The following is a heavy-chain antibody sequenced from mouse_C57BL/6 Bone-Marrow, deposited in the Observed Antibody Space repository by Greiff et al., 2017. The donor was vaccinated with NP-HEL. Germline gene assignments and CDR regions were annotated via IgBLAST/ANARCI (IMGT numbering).Heavy chain of an antibody. J-gene: IGHJ1*03. Sequence: EVQLQQSGPVLVKPGASVKMSCKASGYTFTDYYMNWVKQSHGKSLEWIGVINPYNGGTSYNQKFKGKATLTVDKSSSTAYMELNSLTSEDSAVYYCANYYGSSPAFDVWGTGTTVTVSS. V-gene: IGHV1-19*01. CDR3: ANYYGSSPAFDV. CDR1: GYTFTDYY. D-gene: IGHD1-1*01. CDR2: INPYNGGT.